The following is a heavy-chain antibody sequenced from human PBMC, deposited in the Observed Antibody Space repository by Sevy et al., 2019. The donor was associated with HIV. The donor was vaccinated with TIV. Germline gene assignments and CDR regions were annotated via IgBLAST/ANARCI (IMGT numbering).Heavy chain of an antibody. CDR2: ISYDGSIK. CDR1: GFTFSSYA. D-gene: IGHD6-19*01. CDR3: ARGSEAVAGSYWVY. J-gene: IGHJ4*02. Sequence: GGSLRLSCAASGFTFSSYAMHWVRQAPGKGLEWVAVISYDGSIKYYADSVKGRFTISRDNSKNTLYLQMNSLRAEDTAVYYCARGSEAVAGSYWVYWGQGTLVTVSS. V-gene: IGHV3-30-3*01.